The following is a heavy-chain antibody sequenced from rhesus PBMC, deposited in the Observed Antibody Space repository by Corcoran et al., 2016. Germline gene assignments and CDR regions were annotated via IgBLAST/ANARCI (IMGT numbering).Heavy chain of an antibody. CDR3: ARPYDY. Sequence: QVLLQESGPGLVKPSETLSLTCAVSGGSISSYNWWSWIRQPPGKGLEWIGYFRVNGSTFYSPALTSRVTISTDPSKNRFSLTLSSVTAADTAMYYCARPYDYWGRGVLVTVSS. CDR2: FRVNGST. V-gene: IGHV4-65*01. CDR1: GGSISSYNW. D-gene: IGHD2-15*01. J-gene: IGHJ4*01.